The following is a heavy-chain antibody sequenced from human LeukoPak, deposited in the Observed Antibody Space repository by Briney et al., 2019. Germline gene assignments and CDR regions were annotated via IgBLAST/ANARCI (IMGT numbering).Heavy chain of an antibody. V-gene: IGHV4-59*01. D-gene: IGHD7-27*01. CDR1: GGSFSSYY. J-gene: IGHJ4*02. Sequence: PSETLSLTCTVSGGSFSSYYWSWIRQPPGKGLEWIGYIYFSGSINYSPSLKSRVTMSVDTSKSQFALNLSSVTAADTAVYFCARDPTGERIFDYWGQGTLVTVSS. CDR2: IYFSGSI. CDR3: ARDPTGERIFDY.